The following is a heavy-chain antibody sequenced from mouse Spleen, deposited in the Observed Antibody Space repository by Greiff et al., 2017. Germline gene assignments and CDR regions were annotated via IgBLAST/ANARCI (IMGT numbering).Heavy chain of an antibody. V-gene: IGHV14-3*01. D-gene: IGHD3-2*01. J-gene: IGHJ4*01. CDR3: ARDSSGYVGAMDY. CDR1: GYTFTSYW. CDR2: IDPANGNT. Sequence: VHVKQPGAELVKPGASVKVSCKASGYTFTSYWMHWVKQRPEQGLEWIGRIDPANGNTKYAPKFQGKATITADTSSNTAYLQLSSLTSEDTAIYYCARDSSGYVGAMDYWGQGTSVTVSS.